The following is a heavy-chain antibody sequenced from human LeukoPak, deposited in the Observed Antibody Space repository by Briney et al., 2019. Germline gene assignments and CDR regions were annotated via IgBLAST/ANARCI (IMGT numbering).Heavy chain of an antibody. V-gene: IGHV3-7*01. CDR3: AKVRGRWLQPLDY. D-gene: IGHD5-24*01. Sequence: GGSLRLSCAASGFTFSSYWMSWVRQAPGKGLEWVANIKQDGSEKYYVDSVKGRFTISRDNAKNSLYLQMNSLRAEDTAVYYCAKVRGRWLQPLDYWGQGTLVTVSS. CDR2: IKQDGSEK. CDR1: GFTFSSYW. J-gene: IGHJ4*02.